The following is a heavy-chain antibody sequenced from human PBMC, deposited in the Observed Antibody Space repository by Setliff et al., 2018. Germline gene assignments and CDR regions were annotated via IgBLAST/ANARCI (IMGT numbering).Heavy chain of an antibody. D-gene: IGHD2-21*02. J-gene: IGHJ4*02. V-gene: IGHV3-7*01. CDR2: INQDGSET. CDR1: GFTFSSHW. Sequence: PGWSLRLSCAASGFTFSSHWMTWVRQAPGKGLEWVANINQDGSETYYVDSLKGRFSVSRDNGKNSLYLQMNSLRAEDTAVYYCARASKGLYCGSDCFYTFDSWGPGTLVTVSS. CDR3: ARASKGLYCGSDCFYTFDS.